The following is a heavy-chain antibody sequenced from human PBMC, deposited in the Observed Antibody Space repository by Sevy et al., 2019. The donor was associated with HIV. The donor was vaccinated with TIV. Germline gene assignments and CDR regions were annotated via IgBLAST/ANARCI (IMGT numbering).Heavy chain of an antibody. D-gene: IGHD5-12*01. CDR3: ARDSKKRDGYNPDY. J-gene: IGHJ4*02. CDR1: GFTFSSYW. V-gene: IGHV3-74*01. Sequence: GGSLRLSCAASGFTFSSYWMHWVRQAPGKGLVWVSRINTDGSSTSYADSVKGRFTISRDNAKNTLYLQMNSLRAEDTAVYYCARDSKKRDGYNPDYWGQGTLVTVSS. CDR2: INTDGSST.